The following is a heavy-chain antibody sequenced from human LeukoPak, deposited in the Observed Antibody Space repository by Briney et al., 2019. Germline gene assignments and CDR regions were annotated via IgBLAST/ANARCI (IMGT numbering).Heavy chain of an antibody. Sequence: SETLSLTCTVSGGPISSNSYYWGWIRQPPGKGLEWIGSIYYSGSTHYKPSLKSRVTISVHTSKNQFALRLSSLTAADTAVYYCARVDSAMVSYYMDVWGKGTTVTVSS. D-gene: IGHD5-18*01. CDR3: ARVDSAMVSYYMDV. CDR1: GGPISSNSYY. J-gene: IGHJ6*03. V-gene: IGHV4-39*01. CDR2: IYYSGST.